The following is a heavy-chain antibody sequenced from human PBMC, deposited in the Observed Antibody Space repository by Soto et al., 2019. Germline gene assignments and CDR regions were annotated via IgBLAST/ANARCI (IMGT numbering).Heavy chain of an antibody. CDR3: AKDYYDSSGYQIYYFDY. D-gene: IGHD3-22*01. CDR1: GFTFSSYA. V-gene: IGHV3-23*01. CDR2: ISGSGGST. J-gene: IGHJ4*02. Sequence: GGSLRLSCAASGFTFSSYAMSWVRQAPGKGLEWVSAISGSGGSTYYADSVKGRFTISRDNSKNTLYLQMNSLRAGDTAVYYCAKDYYDSSGYQIYYFDYWGQGTLVTVSS.